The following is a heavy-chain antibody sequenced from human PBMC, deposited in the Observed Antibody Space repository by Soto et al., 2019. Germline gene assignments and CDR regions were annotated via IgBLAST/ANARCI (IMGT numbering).Heavy chain of an antibody. Sequence: GGSLRLSCAASGFTFSNYAMTWVRQAAGKGLEGGSSISGPGGSTYYADSVQGRFTISRDNSKNTLFLQMNSLRAEDTALYYCARDERIAVAGTDTWGQGILVTVSS. CDR3: ARDERIAVAGTDT. D-gene: IGHD6-19*01. CDR1: GFTFSNYA. V-gene: IGHV3-23*01. J-gene: IGHJ5*02. CDR2: ISGPGGST.